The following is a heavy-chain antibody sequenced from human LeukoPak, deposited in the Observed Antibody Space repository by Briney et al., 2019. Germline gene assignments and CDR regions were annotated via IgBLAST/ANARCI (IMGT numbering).Heavy chain of an antibody. D-gene: IGHD3-22*01. V-gene: IGHV3-74*01. Sequence: RPGGSLRLSCAASGFTFSSYWMHWVRQAPGKGLVWVSRIKTDGSNTNYADSVKGRFTISRDNAKNSLYLQMNSLRAEDTAVYYCAREIFGSGYDSSGDYPPRRNAFDIWGQGTMVTVSS. CDR3: AREIFGSGYDSSGDYPPRRNAFDI. CDR2: IKTDGSNT. J-gene: IGHJ3*02. CDR1: GFTFSSYW.